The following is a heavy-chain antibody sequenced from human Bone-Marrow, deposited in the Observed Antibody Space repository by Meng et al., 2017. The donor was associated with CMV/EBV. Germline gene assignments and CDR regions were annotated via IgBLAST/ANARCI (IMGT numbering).Heavy chain of an antibody. CDR2: MNPNSGNT. D-gene: IGHD6-13*01. CDR1: GYTFTSYD. V-gene: IGHV1-8*01. CDR3: ARDGSSWPGAFDY. J-gene: IGHJ4*02. Sequence: ASVKVSCKASGYTFTSYDINWVRQATGQGLEWMGWMNPNSGNTGYAQKFQGRVTMTRDTSISTAYMELSRLRSDDTAVYYCARDGSSWPGAFDYWGQGTLVTVSS.